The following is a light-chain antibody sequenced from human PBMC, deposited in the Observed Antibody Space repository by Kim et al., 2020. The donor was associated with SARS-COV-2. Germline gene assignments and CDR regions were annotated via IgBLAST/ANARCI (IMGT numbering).Light chain of an antibody. J-gene: IGLJ3*02. CDR2: GKN. CDR1: NLRSYY. Sequence: SSELTQDPAVSVALGQTVRITCQGDNLRSYYASWYQQKPGQAPVLVIYGKNNRPSGIPDRFSGSSSGNTASLTITGAQAEDEADYYCDSRDSSGNLWVFG. V-gene: IGLV3-19*01. CDR3: DSRDSSGNLWV.